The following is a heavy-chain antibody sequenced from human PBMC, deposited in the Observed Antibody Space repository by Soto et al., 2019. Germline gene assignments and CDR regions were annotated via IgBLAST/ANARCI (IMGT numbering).Heavy chain of an antibody. J-gene: IGHJ3*02. V-gene: IGHV3-48*03. CDR3: AREGYYYDSSGLPNDAFDI. Sequence: GGSLRLSCAASGFTFSSYEMNWVRQAPGKGLEWVSYISSSGSTIYYADSVKGRFTISRDNAKNSLYLQMNSLRAEDTAVYYCAREGYYYDSSGLPNDAFDIWGQGTMVTVSS. D-gene: IGHD3-22*01. CDR2: ISSSGSTI. CDR1: GFTFSSYE.